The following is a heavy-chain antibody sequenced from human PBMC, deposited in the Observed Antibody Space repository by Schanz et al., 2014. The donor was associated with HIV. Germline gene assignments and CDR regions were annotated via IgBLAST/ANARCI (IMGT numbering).Heavy chain of an antibody. D-gene: IGHD3-10*01. Sequence: QVQLVESGGGVVQPGRSLRLSCAASGFTFSNYGMHWVRQAPGKGLEWMAVIWYGGSNKYYADSVKGRFTISRDNSKNTLYLQMNSLRAEDTAVYYCAKAGGGPSPSYYGMDVWGQGTTVTVSS. CDR1: GFTFSNYG. CDR3: AKAGGGPSPSYYGMDV. J-gene: IGHJ6*02. CDR2: IWYGGSNK. V-gene: IGHV3-33*06.